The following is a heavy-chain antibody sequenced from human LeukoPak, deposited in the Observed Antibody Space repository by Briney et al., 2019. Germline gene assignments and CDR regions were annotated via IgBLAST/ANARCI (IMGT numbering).Heavy chain of an antibody. Sequence: PGGSLRLSCAASGFTFSSYSMNWVRQAPGKGLEWVSSISSSSSYIYYADSVKGRFTISRDNAKNSLYLQMNSLRAEDTAVYYCARDSRDGYNSRGDYWGQGTLVTVSS. CDR3: ARDSRDGYNSRGDY. CDR1: GFTFSSYS. D-gene: IGHD5-24*01. J-gene: IGHJ4*02. V-gene: IGHV3-21*01. CDR2: ISSSSSYI.